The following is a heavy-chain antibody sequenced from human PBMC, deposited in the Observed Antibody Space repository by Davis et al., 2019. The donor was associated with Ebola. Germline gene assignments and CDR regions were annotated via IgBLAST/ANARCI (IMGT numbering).Heavy chain of an antibody. CDR1: GFTFSKYW. CDR2: INWNSAKI. J-gene: IGHJ4*02. Sequence: GGSLRLSCAASGFTFSKYWMHWVRQAPGKGLEWVAGINWNSAKIGYADSVKGRFTISRDNAKNSLFLQMNSLRVEDTALYYCTKTISATPGDYWGQGTLVTVSS. D-gene: IGHD4/OR15-4a*01. CDR3: TKTISATPGDY. V-gene: IGHV3-9*01.